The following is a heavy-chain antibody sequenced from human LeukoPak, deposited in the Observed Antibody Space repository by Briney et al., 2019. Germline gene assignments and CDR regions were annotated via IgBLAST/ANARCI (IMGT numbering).Heavy chain of an antibody. CDR1: GFTFSGSA. CDR3: TRLSGGNSDSYYYGLDV. J-gene: IGHJ6*02. V-gene: IGHV3-73*01. CDR2: IKTKAEGYAT. D-gene: IGHD4-23*01. Sequence: GGSLRLSCAASGFTFSGSAIHWVRQASGKGLEWVARIKTKAEGYATAYVASVKGRFTISRDDSKNTAYLQMDSLKTEDTAMYYCTRLSGGNSDSYYYGLDVWGQGTTVTVSS.